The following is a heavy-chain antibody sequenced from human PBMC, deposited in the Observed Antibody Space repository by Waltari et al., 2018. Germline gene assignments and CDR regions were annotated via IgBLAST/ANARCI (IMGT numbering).Heavy chain of an antibody. CDR3: ARVLHDYGDYDYYYYYGMDV. CDR1: GGTFSSYA. V-gene: IGHV1-69*08. CDR2: IIPIFGTA. J-gene: IGHJ6*02. Sequence: QVQLVQSGAEVKKPGSSVKVSCKASGGTFSSYAISWVRQAPGQGLEWMGRIIPIFGTANYAQKFQGRVTITADKSTSTAYMELSSLRSEDTAVYYCARVLHDYGDYDYYYYYGMDVWGQGTTVTVSS. D-gene: IGHD4-17*01.